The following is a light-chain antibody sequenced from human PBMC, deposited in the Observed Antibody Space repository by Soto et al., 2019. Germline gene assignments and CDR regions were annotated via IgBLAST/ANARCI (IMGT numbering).Light chain of an antibody. V-gene: IGLV3-21*02. J-gene: IGLJ1*01. CDR2: DDT. CDR3: QVYDTSSDLLYV. Sequence: SYVLTQPPSVSVAPGQTARITCEGNNIGSKSVHWYQQMPGQAPVLVVYDDTDRPSGIPERFSGSNSENTATLTISGVEAGDEADYYCQVYDTSSDLLYVFGTGTKLTVL. CDR1: NIGSKS.